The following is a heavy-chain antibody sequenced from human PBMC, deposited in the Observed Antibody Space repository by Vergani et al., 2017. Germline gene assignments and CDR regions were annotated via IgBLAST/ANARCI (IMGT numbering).Heavy chain of an antibody. J-gene: IGHJ4*02. D-gene: IGHD6-19*01. CDR2: IWYDGQKK. V-gene: IGHV3-33*06. Sequence: QVQLVESGGGVVQPGGSLRLSCEASGFSFSNFGMHWVRQAPGKGLEWVSVIWYDGQKKFFADSVKGRFTISRDNSKNLVFLKMSSLRAEDTAVYYCAKGWRAVANTLDYWGQGTLVTVSS. CDR1: GFSFSNFG. CDR3: AKGWRAVANTLDY.